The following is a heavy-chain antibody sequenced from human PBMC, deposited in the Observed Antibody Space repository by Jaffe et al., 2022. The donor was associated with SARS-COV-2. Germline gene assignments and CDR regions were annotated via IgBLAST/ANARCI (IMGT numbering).Heavy chain of an antibody. J-gene: IGHJ4*02. CDR1: GFTFSSYA. CDR3: AKGDAAADYFFDL. V-gene: IGHV3-30*04. Sequence: QEQLVESGGGVVQPGRSLRLSCEASGFTFSSYAMHWVRQPPGKGLEWVTDIVYDGSREFYADSVKGRFTISRDNAKNTVYLQMNSLRAEDTAVYYCAKGDAAADYFFDLWGQGTLVTVSS. D-gene: IGHD6-25*01. CDR2: IVYDGSRE.